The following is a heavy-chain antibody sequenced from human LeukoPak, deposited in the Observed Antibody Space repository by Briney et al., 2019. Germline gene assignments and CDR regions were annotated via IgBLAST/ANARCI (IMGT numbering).Heavy chain of an antibody. CDR3: AREIGPIQLHLWGSAFDY. CDR1: GYTFTNYY. V-gene: IGHV1-46*01. D-gene: IGHD5-24*01. J-gene: IGHJ4*02. CDR2: INPGGRST. Sequence: ASVKVSCKASGYTFTNYYIHWVRQAPGQGLEWMGIINPGGRSTSYAQKFQGRVTMTRDTSTSTVYMELSSLRSEDTAVYYCAREIGPIQLHLWGSAFDYWGQGTLVTVSS.